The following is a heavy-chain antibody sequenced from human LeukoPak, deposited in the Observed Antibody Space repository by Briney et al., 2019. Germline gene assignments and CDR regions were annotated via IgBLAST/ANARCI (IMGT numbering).Heavy chain of an antibody. CDR1: GFAFSNYG. V-gene: IGHV3-33*07. CDR2: IWYDGTKK. Sequence: GGSLRLSCTASGFAFSNYGMFWVRQAPGKGLEWVAVIWYDGTKKYYVDSVKGRFTISREDSKNTVYLQMNSLRAEDTAVYYCARGRVGAPDVFDIWGQGTMVTVSS. J-gene: IGHJ3*02. D-gene: IGHD1-26*01. CDR3: ARGRVGAPDVFDI.